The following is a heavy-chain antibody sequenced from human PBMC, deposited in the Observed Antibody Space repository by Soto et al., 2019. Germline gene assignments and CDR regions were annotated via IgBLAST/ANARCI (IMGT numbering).Heavy chain of an antibody. CDR2: IYWNDDK. Sequence: SGPTLVNPTQTLTLTCTVSGFSVSARGVGVGWIRQPPGKALEWLGIIYWNDDKRYSPSLKSRLTITKDTSKNQVALTMTNMDPVDTATYYCAHSPWGAAPDYWGQGTLVTVSS. D-gene: IGHD3-16*01. J-gene: IGHJ4*02. V-gene: IGHV2-5*01. CDR1: GFSVSARGVG. CDR3: AHSPWGAAPDY.